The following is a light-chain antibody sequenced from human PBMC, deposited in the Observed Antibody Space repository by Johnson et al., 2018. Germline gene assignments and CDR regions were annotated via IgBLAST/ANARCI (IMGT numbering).Light chain of an antibody. J-gene: IGLJ1*01. CDR2: ENN. Sequence: QSVLTQPPSVSAAPGQKVTISCSGSSSNIGNNYVSWYQQLPGTAPKLLIYENNKRPSGIPDRFSGSKSGTSATLAITGLQTGDEADYYSGTWDSSLSAGNVFGTCTKVPVL. CDR1: SSNIGNNY. V-gene: IGLV1-51*02. CDR3: GTWDSSLSAGNV.